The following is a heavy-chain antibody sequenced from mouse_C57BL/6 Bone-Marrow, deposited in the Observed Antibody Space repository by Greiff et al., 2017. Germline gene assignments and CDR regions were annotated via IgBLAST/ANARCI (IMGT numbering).Heavy chain of an antibody. J-gene: IGHJ4*01. D-gene: IGHD1-3*01. V-gene: IGHV5-17*01. Sequence: EVQLQESGGGLVKPGGSLKLSCAASGFTFSDYGMHWVRQAPEKGLEWVAYISSGSSTIYYADTVKGRFTISRDTAKNTLFLQLTSLRSEDTAMYYCASSGLAMDYWGQGTSVTVSS. CDR1: GFTFSDYG. CDR2: ISSGSSTI. CDR3: ASSGLAMDY.